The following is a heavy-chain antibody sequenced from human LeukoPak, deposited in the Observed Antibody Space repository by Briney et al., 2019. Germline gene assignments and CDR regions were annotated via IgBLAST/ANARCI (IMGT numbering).Heavy chain of an antibody. Sequence: SETLSLTCTVSGGSISSYYWSWIRQPSGKGLEWIGYIYYSGSTNYNPSLKSRVTISVDTSKNQFSLKLSSVTAADTAVYYCARHSTHYYDSSGYYYDFDYWGQGTLVTVSS. CDR1: GGSISSYY. J-gene: IGHJ4*02. V-gene: IGHV4-59*08. CDR3: ARHSTHYYDSSGYYYDFDY. CDR2: IYYSGST. D-gene: IGHD3-22*01.